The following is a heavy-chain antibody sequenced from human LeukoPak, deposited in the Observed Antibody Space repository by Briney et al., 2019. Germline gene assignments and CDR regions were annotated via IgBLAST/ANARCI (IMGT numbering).Heavy chain of an antibody. CDR2: ISSSGSTI. Sequence: GGSLRLSCAASGFTFSHYYMSWIRQAPGKGLEWVSYISSSGSTIYYADSVKGRFTISRDNSKNTLYLQMNSLRAEDTAVYYCARDRHYGILTGYPDYWGQGTLVTAPS. CDR1: GFTFSHYY. CDR3: ARDRHYGILTGYPDY. V-gene: IGHV3-11*04. D-gene: IGHD3-9*01. J-gene: IGHJ4*02.